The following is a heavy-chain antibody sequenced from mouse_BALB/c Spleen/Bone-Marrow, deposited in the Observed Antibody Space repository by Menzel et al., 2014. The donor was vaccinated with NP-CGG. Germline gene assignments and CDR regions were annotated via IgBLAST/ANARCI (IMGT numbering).Heavy chain of an antibody. Sequence: EVKLMESGPELVKPGASMKISCKASGYSFTGYTMNWVKQSHGKNLEWIGLINPYNGGTSYNQKFMGKATLTVDKSSSTAYMKLLSLTSEDSAVYYCARWDYYGYAMDYWGRGTSVTVSS. D-gene: IGHD1-1*01. CDR3: ARWDYYGYAMDY. CDR2: INPYNGGT. V-gene: IGHV1-18*01. J-gene: IGHJ4*01. CDR1: GYSFTGYT.